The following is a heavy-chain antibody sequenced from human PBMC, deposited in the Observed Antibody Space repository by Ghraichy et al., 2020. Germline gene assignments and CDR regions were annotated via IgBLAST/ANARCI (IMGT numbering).Heavy chain of an antibody. CDR3: ARGYKSGYHVC. Sequence: GGSLRLSCAASGFTFNNYDMTWVRQAPGKGLEWVSYISRSGETIYTADSVKGRFAISRDSAKNSLYLQMNSLRAEDTAVYYCARGYKSGYHVCWGQGTLVTVSS. J-gene: IGHJ4*02. CDR2: ISRSGETI. D-gene: IGHD6-25*01. CDR1: GFTFNNYD. V-gene: IGHV3-48*01.